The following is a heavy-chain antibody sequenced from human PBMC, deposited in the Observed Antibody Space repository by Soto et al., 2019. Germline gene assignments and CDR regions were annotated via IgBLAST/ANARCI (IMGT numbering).Heavy chain of an antibody. V-gene: IGHV4-34*12. J-gene: IGHJ6*02. CDR3: ARLHGGKIV. CDR1: GGSFSGSW. CDR2: IIHSGTT. Sequence: QVQLQQWGAGLLKPSETLSLTCAVYGGSFSGSWWSWIRQPPGKGLEWIGEIQPPMKGLEWLGDIIHSGTTNYNPSLKSRVTILADTYKNQFSLKFNSVTAADTAVYYCARLHGGKIVWGQGTTVTVSS. D-gene: IGHD3-16*01.